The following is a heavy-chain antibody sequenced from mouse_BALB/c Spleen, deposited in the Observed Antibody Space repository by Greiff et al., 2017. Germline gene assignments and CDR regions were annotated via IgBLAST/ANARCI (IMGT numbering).Heavy chain of an antibody. V-gene: IGHV5-17*02. CDR3: AREGYYFHYAMDY. Sequence: EVMLVESGGGLVQPGGSRKLSCAASGFTFSSFGMHWVRQAPEKGLEWVAYISSGSSTIYYADTVKGRFTISRDNPKNTLFLQMTSLRSEDTAMYYCAREGYYFHYAMDYWGQGTSVTVSS. CDR1: GFTFSSFG. D-gene: IGHD1-1*01. CDR2: ISSGSSTI. J-gene: IGHJ4*01.